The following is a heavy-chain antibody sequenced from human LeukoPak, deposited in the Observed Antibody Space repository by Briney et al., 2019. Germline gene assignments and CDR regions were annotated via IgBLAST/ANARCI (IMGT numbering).Heavy chain of an antibody. V-gene: IGHV4-34*01. J-gene: IGHJ4*02. CDR3: ARTWIQLWNIDY. CDR2: INHSGST. D-gene: IGHD5-18*01. Sequence: SETLSLTCAVYGGSFSGYYWSWIRQPPGKGLEWIGEINHSGSTNYNPSLKSRVTISVDTSKNQFSLKLSSVTAADTAVYYCARTWIQLWNIDYWGQGTPVTVSS. CDR1: GGSFSGYY.